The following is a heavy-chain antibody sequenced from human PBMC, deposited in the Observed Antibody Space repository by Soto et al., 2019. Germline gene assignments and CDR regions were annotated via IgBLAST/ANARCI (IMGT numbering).Heavy chain of an antibody. J-gene: IGHJ6*02. CDR1: GGSSSGYY. V-gene: IGHV4-34*01. D-gene: IGHD3-16*02. CDR2: FNHSGST. CDR3: ARGSGNDDVWGSYRYTSRGMDV. Sequence: SETLYLTLAVFGGSSSGYYWSGIRQPPGKGLEWIGEFNHSGSTNYNPSLKSRVTISVDTSKNQFSLKLSSVTAADTAVYNCARGSGNDDVWGSYRYTSRGMDVWGQGTTVTVS.